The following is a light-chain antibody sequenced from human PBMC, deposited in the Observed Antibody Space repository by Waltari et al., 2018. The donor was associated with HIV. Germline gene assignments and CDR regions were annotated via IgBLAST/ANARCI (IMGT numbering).Light chain of an antibody. Sequence: QSVLAQPPSVSGTPGQRVTISCSGTTSNIGTNVVNWYQQVPGTAPQLLISSNNQRPAEVPDRFSGLKSGTSASLAINGLQSEDEADYYCATWDDTPTGHVLFGGGTKVTVL. CDR3: ATWDDTPTGHVL. CDR1: TSNIGTNV. V-gene: IGLV1-44*01. CDR2: SNN. J-gene: IGLJ2*01.